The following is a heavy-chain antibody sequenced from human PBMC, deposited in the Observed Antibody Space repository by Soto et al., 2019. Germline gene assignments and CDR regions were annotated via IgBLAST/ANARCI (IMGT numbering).Heavy chain of an antibody. CDR1: GGSISSGDYY. Sequence: QVQLQESGPGLVKPSQTLSLTCTVSGGSISSGDYYWSWIRQPPGKGLERIGYIYHSGSNYYNPSLKSRVTISVDTSKSQFDLKLSSVTAAAKAVYYCARTYGGWFEPWGQGTLVTVSS. D-gene: IGHD3-10*01. J-gene: IGHJ5*02. CDR2: IYHSGSN. CDR3: ARTYGGWFEP. V-gene: IGHV4-30-4*01.